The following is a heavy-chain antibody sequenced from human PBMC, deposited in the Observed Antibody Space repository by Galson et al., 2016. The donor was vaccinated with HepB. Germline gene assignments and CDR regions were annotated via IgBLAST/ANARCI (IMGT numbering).Heavy chain of an antibody. V-gene: IGHV5-51*01. J-gene: IGHJ5*02. CDR2: IYPGDSDP. Sequence: QSGAEVKKPGESLKISCKGSGDSFTRYWIAWVRQTPVKGLEWMGSIYPGDSDPTYNPSFQGQVTISADKSISTAYVQWSSLQASDTAMYYCARLHVPFIGMSWFDPWGQGTLVTVSS. CDR1: GDSFTRYW. CDR3: ARLHVPFIGMSWFDP. D-gene: IGHD1-26*01.